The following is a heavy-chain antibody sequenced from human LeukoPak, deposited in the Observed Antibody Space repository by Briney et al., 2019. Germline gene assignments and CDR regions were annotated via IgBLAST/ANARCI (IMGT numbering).Heavy chain of an antibody. CDR2: ISYDGSNK. CDR3: AKDRAFDI. CDR1: GFTFSSYG. J-gene: IGHJ3*02. V-gene: IGHV3-30*18. Sequence: PGRSLRLSCAASGFTFSSYGMHWVRQAPGKGLEWVAVISYDGSNKYYADSVKGRFTISRDNSKNTLYPQMNSLRAEDTAVHYCAKDRAFDIWGQGTMVTVSS.